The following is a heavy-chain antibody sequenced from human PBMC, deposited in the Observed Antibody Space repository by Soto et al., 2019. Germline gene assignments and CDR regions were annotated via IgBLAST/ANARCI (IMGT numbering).Heavy chain of an antibody. V-gene: IGHV1-2*02. CDR2: INPNSGGT. J-gene: IGHJ4*02. Sequence: ASVKVSCKASGYTFTGYYMHWVRQAPGQGLEWMGWINPNSGGTNYAQKFQGRVTMTRDTSISTAYMELSRLRSDDTAVYYCARDSNYYGSSGLDYWGQGTLVTVSS. D-gene: IGHD3-22*01. CDR3: ARDSNYYGSSGLDY. CDR1: GYTFTGYY.